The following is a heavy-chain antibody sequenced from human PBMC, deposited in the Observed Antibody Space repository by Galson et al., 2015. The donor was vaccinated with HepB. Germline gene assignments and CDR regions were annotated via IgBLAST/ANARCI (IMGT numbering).Heavy chain of an antibody. J-gene: IGHJ6*02. Sequence: ETLSLTCSVSGGSIRSRSYYWGWIRQPPGKGLVWIGSINYSGSTYYNPSLKSRVTISVDTSKTQFPLKLSSVTAADTAVYYCARDLQAAGYHCYYGMDVWGQGTTVTVSS. D-gene: IGHD6-13*01. CDR3: ARDLQAAGYHCYYGMDV. CDR1: GGSIRSRSYY. V-gene: IGHV4-39*06. CDR2: INYSGST.